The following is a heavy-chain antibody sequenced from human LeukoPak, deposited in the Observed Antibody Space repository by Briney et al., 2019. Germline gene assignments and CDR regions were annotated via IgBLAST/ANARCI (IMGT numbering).Heavy chain of an antibody. D-gene: IGHD5-12*01. V-gene: IGHV3-23*01. J-gene: IGHJ4*02. Sequence: GGSLRLSCAVSGFAFSSYAMSWVRQAPGKGLEWVSTISGSGGNTYYADSVKGRFTISRENSKNTLYLQMNSLRTEDTAIYYCAKYSYYADWGQGTLVTVSS. CDR2: ISGSGGNT. CDR3: AKYSYYAD. CDR1: GFAFSSYA.